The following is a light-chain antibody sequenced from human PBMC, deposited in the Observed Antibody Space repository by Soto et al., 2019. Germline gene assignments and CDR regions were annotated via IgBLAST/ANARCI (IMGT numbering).Light chain of an antibody. CDR3: QKYDNYPLS. CDR1: RDISNS. J-gene: IGKJ4*01. Sequence: AIQFTQSPSSLSASVGDRVIITCRASRDISNSLAWYQHKPGKAPHLLIYSASTLENGVPSRFSGGGSGTDFTLTISSLQPEDFAIYFCQKYDNYPLSFGGGTQVEIK. CDR2: SAS. V-gene: IGKV1D-13*01.